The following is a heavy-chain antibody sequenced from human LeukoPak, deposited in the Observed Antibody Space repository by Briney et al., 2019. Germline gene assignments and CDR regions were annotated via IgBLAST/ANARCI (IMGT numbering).Heavy chain of an antibody. CDR2: IYYIGSP. CDR1: GGSISSGSYY. Sequence: SETLSLTCTVSGGSISSGSYYWSWIRQPPGKGLEWIASIYYIGSPKYNPSLESRVTISVDTSKNQFSLKVNSLTAADTAVYYCAADYYDSSGYYDYWGQGTLVTVSS. J-gene: IGHJ4*02. D-gene: IGHD3-22*01. CDR3: AADYYDSSGYYDY. V-gene: IGHV4-61*01.